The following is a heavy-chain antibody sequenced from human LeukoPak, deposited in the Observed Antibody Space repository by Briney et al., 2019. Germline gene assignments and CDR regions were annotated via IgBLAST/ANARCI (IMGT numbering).Heavy chain of an antibody. V-gene: IGHV5-51*01. CDR3: ARQPSSSSRSWFDP. J-gene: IGHJ5*02. D-gene: IGHD6-6*01. Sequence: GESLKISCKGSGYSFTTYWIGWVRQMPGKGLEWMGIIYPGDSDTRYSPSFQGRVTTSADKSISTAYLQWSSLKASDTAMYYCARQPSSSSRSWFDPWGQGTLVTVSS. CDR2: IYPGDSDT. CDR1: GYSFTTYW.